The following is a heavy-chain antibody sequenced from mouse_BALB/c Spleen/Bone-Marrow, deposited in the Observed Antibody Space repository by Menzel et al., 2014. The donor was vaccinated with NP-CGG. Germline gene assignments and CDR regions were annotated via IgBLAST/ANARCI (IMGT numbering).Heavy chain of an antibody. V-gene: IGHV5-6*01. Sequence: EVKLVESGGDLVKPGGSLKLSCAASGFTFSNYGMSWVRQTPDKRLEGVATISSGGSYTYFPDSGKGRFTISRDNAKNTLYLRMNSLKSEDAAMYYCARLTPDYALDYWGQGTSVTVSS. J-gene: IGHJ4*01. CDR1: GFTFSNYG. CDR3: ARLTPDYALDY. CDR2: ISSGGSYT. D-gene: IGHD1-3*01.